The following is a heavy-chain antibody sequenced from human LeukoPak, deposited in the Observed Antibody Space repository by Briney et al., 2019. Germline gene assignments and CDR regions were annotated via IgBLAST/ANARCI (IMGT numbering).Heavy chain of an antibody. Sequence: GGSLGLSCAASGFTFSSYSMNWVRQAPGKGLEWVSSISSSSSYIYYADSVKGRFTISRDNAKNSLYLQMNSLRAEDTAVYYCARASGGYSSSWYWLDYWGQGTLVTVSS. CDR3: ARASGGYSSSWYWLDY. D-gene: IGHD6-13*01. CDR2: ISSSSSYI. V-gene: IGHV3-21*01. J-gene: IGHJ4*02. CDR1: GFTFSSYS.